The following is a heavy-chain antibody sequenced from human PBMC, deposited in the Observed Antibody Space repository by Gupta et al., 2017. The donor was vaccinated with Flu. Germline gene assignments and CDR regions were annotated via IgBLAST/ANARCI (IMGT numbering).Heavy chain of an antibody. CDR3: SRGHRQLGIRAHALDV. CDR1: GFTFNKYS. J-gene: IGHJ3*01. V-gene: IGHV3-30*03. Sequence: QVHLVESGGGVVPPGTSLRLSCAASGFTFNKYSLHWVRQAPGKGLEWVAVISYDGSNQYYADSVDGRFTISRDDSKNTVFLQMNDLKPEDAAVYYCSRGHRQLGIRAHALDVWGRGTVVSVSS. D-gene: IGHD3-16*01. CDR2: ISYDGSNQ.